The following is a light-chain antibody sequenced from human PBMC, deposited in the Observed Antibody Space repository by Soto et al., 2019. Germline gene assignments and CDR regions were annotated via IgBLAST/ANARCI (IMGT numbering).Light chain of an antibody. CDR1: QAIRND. Sequence: DIQMTQSPSSLSASVGDRFTITCRASQAIRNDLAWYQQKPGRAPKRLIYGSSSLQSGVPSRFSGSGSGTEFTLTISSLQPEDFGTYYCLQHNLFARKYGQGTKVDI. CDR2: GSS. J-gene: IGKJ1*01. CDR3: LQHNLFARK. V-gene: IGKV1-17*01.